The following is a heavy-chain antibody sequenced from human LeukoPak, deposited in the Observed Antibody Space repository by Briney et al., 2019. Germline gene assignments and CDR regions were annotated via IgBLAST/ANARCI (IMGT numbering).Heavy chain of an antibody. Sequence: PGGSLRLSCAASGFTFSSYAMSWVRQAPGKGLEWVSAISGSGGSTYYADSVKGRFTISRDNSKNTLYLQMNSLRAEDTAVYYCARGLYYDYVWGSYRESEKDYWGQGTLVTVSS. V-gene: IGHV3-23*01. CDR3: ARGLYYDYVWGSYRESEKDY. CDR2: ISGSGGST. CDR1: GFTFSSYA. J-gene: IGHJ4*02. D-gene: IGHD3-16*02.